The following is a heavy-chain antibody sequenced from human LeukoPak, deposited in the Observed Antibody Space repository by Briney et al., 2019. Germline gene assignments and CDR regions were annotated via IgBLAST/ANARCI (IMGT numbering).Heavy chain of an antibody. CDR2: INGSGGTT. CDR1: GFTFSSYA. Sequence: PGGSLRLSCAASGFTFSSYAMSWVRQAPGKGLEWVSAINGSGGTTYYADSVKGRFTISRDNSKNTLYLQMNSLRAEDTAVYYCAKDGYDYYYYYMDVWGRGTAVTVSS. J-gene: IGHJ6*03. V-gene: IGHV3-23*01. D-gene: IGHD1-1*01. CDR3: AKDGYDYYYYYMDV.